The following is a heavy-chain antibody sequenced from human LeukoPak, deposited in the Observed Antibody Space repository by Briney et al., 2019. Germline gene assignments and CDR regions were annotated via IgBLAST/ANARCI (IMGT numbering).Heavy chain of an antibody. CDR1: GGSFADYY. Sequence: SETLSLTCALYGGSFADYYWSWVRQSPGKGLEWIGETNHSGTKRYNLSLKSRLVMSIDTSKNQFSLKLSSVTAADTAVYYCASGLYYYDSSGYYADFRYYYGMDVWGQGTTVTVSS. CDR2: TNHSGTK. D-gene: IGHD3-22*01. V-gene: IGHV4-34*01. CDR3: ASGLYYYDSSGYYADFRYYYGMDV. J-gene: IGHJ6*02.